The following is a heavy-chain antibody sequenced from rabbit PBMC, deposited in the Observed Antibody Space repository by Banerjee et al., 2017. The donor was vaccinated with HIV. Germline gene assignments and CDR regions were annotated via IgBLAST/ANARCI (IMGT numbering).Heavy chain of an antibody. J-gene: IGHJ4*01. CDR3: ARGVDGVYFYAFNL. CDR1: GFDFSNSYW. CDR2: IYVGGSVST. V-gene: IGHV1S45*01. D-gene: IGHD2-1*01. Sequence: QELLEESGGGLVKPGASLTLTCTASGFDFSNSYWICWVRQAPGKGLEWIGCIYVGGSVSTYYSNWAKGRFTISQDSSTSVTLQMTSLTAADTATYFCARGVDGVYFYAFNLWGPGTLVTVS.